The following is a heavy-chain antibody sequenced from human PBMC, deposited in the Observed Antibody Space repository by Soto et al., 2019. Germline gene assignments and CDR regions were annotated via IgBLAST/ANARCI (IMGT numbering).Heavy chain of an antibody. V-gene: IGHV1-46*01. J-gene: IGHJ4*02. CDR1: GYTLTNNY. D-gene: IGHD1-26*01. Sequence: QVQLVQSGAEVKRPGASVKVSCKASGYTLTNNYMHWVRQAPGQGLEWMGIINPSEGSTTYAHKFQGRLTLTRDTSTRTVYMELSSLRSDDTAVYFCARDRQGTTTLSPWGSGDYWGQGTLVTVSS. CDR3: ARDRQGTTTLSPWGSGDY. CDR2: INPSEGST.